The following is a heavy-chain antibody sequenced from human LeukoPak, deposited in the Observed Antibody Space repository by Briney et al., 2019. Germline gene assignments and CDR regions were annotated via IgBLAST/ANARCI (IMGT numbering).Heavy chain of an antibody. CDR3: ARDNRPYYYYYGMDV. J-gene: IGHJ6*04. D-gene: IGHD2/OR15-2a*01. Sequence: SVKVPCKASGGTFSSYAISWVRQAPGRGLEWMGGIIPIFGTANYAQKFQGRVTITADESTSTAYMELSSLRSEDTAVYYCARDNRPYYYYYGMDVWGKGTTVTVSS. V-gene: IGHV1-69*13. CDR1: GGTFSSYA. CDR2: IIPIFGTA.